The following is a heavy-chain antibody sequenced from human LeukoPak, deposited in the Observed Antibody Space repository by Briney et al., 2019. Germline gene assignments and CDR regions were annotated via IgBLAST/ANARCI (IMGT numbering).Heavy chain of an antibody. J-gene: IGHJ5*02. CDR1: GFTFDDYT. V-gene: IGHV3-43*01. CDR2: ITWDGGST. D-gene: IGHD3-16*01. Sequence: PGGSLRLSCAASGFTFDDYTMHWVRQAPGKGLEWVSLITWDGGSTYYADSVKGRFTISRDNAKNSLYLQMNSLRAEDTAVYYCTRDRFYVWFDPWGQGTLVTVSS. CDR3: TRDRFYVWFDP.